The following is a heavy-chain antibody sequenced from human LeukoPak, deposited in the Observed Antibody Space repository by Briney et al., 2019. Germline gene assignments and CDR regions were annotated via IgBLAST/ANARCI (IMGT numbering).Heavy chain of an antibody. CDR2: INPNSGGT. CDR3: ARTMVRGVIIYGLDY. D-gene: IGHD3-10*01. V-gene: IGHV1-2*02. CDR1: GYTFTSYD. Sequence: GASVKVSCKASGYTFTSYDINWVRQATGQGLEWMGWINPNSGGTNYAQKFQGRVTMTRDTSISTAYMELSRLRSDDTAVYYCARTMVRGVIIYGLDYWGQGTLVTVSS. J-gene: IGHJ4*02.